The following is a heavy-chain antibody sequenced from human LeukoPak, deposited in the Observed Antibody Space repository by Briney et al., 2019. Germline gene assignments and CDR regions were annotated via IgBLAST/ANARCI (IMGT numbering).Heavy chain of an antibody. Sequence: KPSETLSLTCTVSGGSISSYYWSWIRQPPGKGLEWIGYIYYSGSTNYNPSLKSRVTISVDTSKNQFSLKLSSVTAADTAVYYCVRQSSGWYPFDYWGQGTLVTVSS. CDR3: VRQSSGWYPFDY. CDR1: GGSISSYY. J-gene: IGHJ4*02. V-gene: IGHV4-59*01. D-gene: IGHD6-19*01. CDR2: IYYSGST.